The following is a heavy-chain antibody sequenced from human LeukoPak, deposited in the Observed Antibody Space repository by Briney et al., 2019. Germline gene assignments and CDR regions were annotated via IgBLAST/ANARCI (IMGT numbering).Heavy chain of an antibody. Sequence: SETLSLTFTVSVGPISNTRYYWGSIRQPPGKGLKWIGSSYYSVSTYYNPPLKSRVSISADTSKNQFYLTLNSVNAADTAVYYCARARDEIRYFDCLYFFDSWGQGTLVTVSS. CDR3: ARARDEIRYFDCLYFFDS. V-gene: IGHV4-39*07. D-gene: IGHD3-9*01. CDR1: VGPISNTRYY. CDR2: SYYSVST. J-gene: IGHJ4*02.